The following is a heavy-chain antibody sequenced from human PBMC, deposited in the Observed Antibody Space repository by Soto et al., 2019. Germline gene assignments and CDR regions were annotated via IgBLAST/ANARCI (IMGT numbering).Heavy chain of an antibody. CDR2: INPSGGST. CDR3: ADDRKIVGTIGAFDF. CDR1: GYTFTSYY. Sequence: ASVKVACKASGYTFTSYYMHWVRQAPGQGLEWMGIINPSGGSTSYPQKFQGRVSMTEDPSTDTAYMELTSLRFEETAVYFCADDRKIVGTIGAFDFWGQGTLVTVSS. D-gene: IGHD1-26*01. J-gene: IGHJ4*02. V-gene: IGHV1-46*01.